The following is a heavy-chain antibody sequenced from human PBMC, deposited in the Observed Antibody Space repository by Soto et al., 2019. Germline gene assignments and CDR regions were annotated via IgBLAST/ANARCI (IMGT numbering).Heavy chain of an antibody. CDR1: GGSISSADYY. CDR2: IYYSVTT. CDR3: ARLVPTTIHDS. J-gene: IGHJ4*02. V-gene: IGHV4-30-4*01. D-gene: IGHD1-26*01. Sequence: QVQLQESGPGLVKPSQTLSLTCTVSGGSISSADYYWSWIRQPPGKGLEWIGYIYYSVTTYYNPSLKSRVSISDDTSKNQFSLHLSSVTAADTAVYYCARLVPTTIHDSWGQGILVTVSS.